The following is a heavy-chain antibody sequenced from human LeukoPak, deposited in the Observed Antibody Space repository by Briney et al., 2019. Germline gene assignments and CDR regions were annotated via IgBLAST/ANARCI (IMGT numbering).Heavy chain of an antibody. Sequence: PSETLSLTCAVYGGSFSGYYWSWIRQPPGKGLEWIGEINHSGSTNYNPSLKSRVTISVDTSKNQFSLKLSSVTAADTAVYYRARVRFYRGAFDIWGQGTMVTVSS. CDR2: INHSGST. J-gene: IGHJ3*02. CDR1: GGSFSGYY. D-gene: IGHD4-11*01. CDR3: ARVRFYRGAFDI. V-gene: IGHV4-34*01.